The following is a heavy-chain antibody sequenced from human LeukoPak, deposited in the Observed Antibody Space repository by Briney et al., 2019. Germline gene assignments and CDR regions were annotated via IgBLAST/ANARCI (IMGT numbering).Heavy chain of an antibody. CDR3: ARGGEVCSSTSCYRGHEY. J-gene: IGHJ4*02. Sequence: ASVKVSCKASGYTFTGYYMHWVRQAPGQGLEWMGWINPDTGGTSYAQRFQGRVTMTRDTSISTADMELSRLTSDDTAVYYCARGGEVCSSTSCYRGHEYWGQGTLVTVSS. CDR1: GYTFTGYY. D-gene: IGHD2-2*01. V-gene: IGHV1-2*02. CDR2: INPDTGGT.